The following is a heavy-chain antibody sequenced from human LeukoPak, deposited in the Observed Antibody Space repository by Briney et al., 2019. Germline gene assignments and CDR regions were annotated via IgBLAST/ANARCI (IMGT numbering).Heavy chain of an antibody. Sequence: SETLSLTCAVSGGSISSSNWWSWVRQPPGKGLEWIGEIYHSGSTNYNPSLKSRVTISVDKSKNQFSLKLSSVTAADTAVYYCARGLPVVVVPAAYYYYGMDVWGQGTTVTVSS. CDR1: GGSISSSNW. D-gene: IGHD2-2*01. CDR3: ARGLPVVVVPAAYYYYGMDV. J-gene: IGHJ6*02. CDR2: IYHSGST. V-gene: IGHV4-4*02.